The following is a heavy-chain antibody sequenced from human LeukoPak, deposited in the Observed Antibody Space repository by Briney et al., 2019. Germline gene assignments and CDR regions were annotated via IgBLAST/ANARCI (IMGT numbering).Heavy chain of an antibody. CDR1: GFTFSSYV. D-gene: IGHD3-16*01. Sequence: PGGSLRLSCAASGFTFSSYVMSWVRQAPGKGLEWVASINHNGNVSYYVDSVKGRYTISRDNAKNSLYLQMSNLRAEDTAVYFCARGGGLDVWGQGATVTVSS. V-gene: IGHV3-7*03. J-gene: IGHJ6*02. CDR2: INHNGNVS. CDR3: ARGGGLDV.